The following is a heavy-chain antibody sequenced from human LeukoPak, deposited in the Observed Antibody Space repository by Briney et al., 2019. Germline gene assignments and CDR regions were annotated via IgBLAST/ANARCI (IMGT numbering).Heavy chain of an antibody. CDR3: ARGPDCTNGVCFDYYYYGMDV. CDR1: GGSISSGGYY. Sequence: SQTLSLTCTVSGGSISSGGYYWSWIRQHPGKGLEWIGYIYYSGSTYYNPSLKSRVTISVDTPKNQFSLKLSSVTAADTAVYYCARGPDCTNGVCFDYYYYGMDVWGQGTTVTVSS. V-gene: IGHV4-31*03. CDR2: IYYSGST. D-gene: IGHD2-8*01. J-gene: IGHJ6*02.